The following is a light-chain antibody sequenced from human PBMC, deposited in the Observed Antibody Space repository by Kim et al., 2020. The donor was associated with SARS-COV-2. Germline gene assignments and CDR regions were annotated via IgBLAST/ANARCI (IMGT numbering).Light chain of an antibody. V-gene: IGLV1-44*01. CDR3: AAWDDSLNGPL. Sequence: QSVLIQPPSASATPGQRLTISCSGGYSNIGGNPVTWYQQLPGSAPKLLIYANTQRPSGVPDRFSASKSGTSASLAISGVQSEDEADYYCAAWDDSLNGPLFGGGTQLTVL. CDR1: YSNIGGNP. J-gene: IGLJ3*02. CDR2: ANT.